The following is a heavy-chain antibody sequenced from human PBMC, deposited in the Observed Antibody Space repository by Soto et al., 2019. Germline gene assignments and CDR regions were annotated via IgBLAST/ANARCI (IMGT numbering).Heavy chain of an antibody. V-gene: IGHV3-11*01. D-gene: IGHD4-17*01. J-gene: IGHJ4*02. CDR2: IGTRGNTK. Sequence: KPGGSLRLSCATSGFTFSDYYMSWIRQAPGKGLEWVSYIGTRGNTKYYADSVRGRFTISRDNAKNSLYLQMNSLRADDTAVYYCARDGTEYYGAYYDYWGQGIPVTVYS. CDR1: GFTFSDYY. CDR3: ARDGTEYYGAYYDY.